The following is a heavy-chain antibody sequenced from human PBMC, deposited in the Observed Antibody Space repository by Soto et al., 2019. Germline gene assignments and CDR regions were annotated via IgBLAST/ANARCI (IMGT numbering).Heavy chain of an antibody. Sequence: QITLKESGPSLVKPTQTLTLTCTFSGFSLSTGGVGVGWIRQPPGKALEWLALIYWDDDKRYSPSLRSRLTVTKDTSKNQXXLXMXSMDPVDTATYYCAHSRCGGDCLQSYSSHYYYGMDVWGQGTTVTVSS. CDR1: GFSLSTGGVG. CDR2: IYWDDDK. J-gene: IGHJ6*02. V-gene: IGHV2-5*02. D-gene: IGHD2-21*02. CDR3: AHSRCGGDCLQSYSSHYYYGMDV.